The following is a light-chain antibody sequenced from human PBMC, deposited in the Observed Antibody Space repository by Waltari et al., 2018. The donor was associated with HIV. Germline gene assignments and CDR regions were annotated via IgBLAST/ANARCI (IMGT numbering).Light chain of an antibody. J-gene: IGLJ2*01. CDR2: GVY. CDR3: CSYTAIHTLI. V-gene: IGLV2-14*01. Sequence: QSALTQPASVPGSPGQSITISCAGTTSASGLFDAVPSYQQHPGRAPQLMIFGVYSWPSGVSSRFSGSKSGNTASLTISGLQAEDEANYYCCSYTAIHTLIFGGGTKLTVL. CDR1: TSASGLFDA.